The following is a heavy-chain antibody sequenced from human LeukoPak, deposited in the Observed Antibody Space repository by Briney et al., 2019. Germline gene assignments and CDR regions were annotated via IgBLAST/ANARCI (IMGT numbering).Heavy chain of an antibody. V-gene: IGHV4-34*01. J-gene: IGHJ4*02. CDR1: GGSFSGYY. CDR2: INHSGST. D-gene: IGHD3-10*01. Sequence: SETLSLTCAVSGGSFSGYYWSWIRQPPGKGLWWIGEINHSGSTNYNPSLKSRVTISVDTSKNQFSLKLSSVTAADTAVYYCARGTRYYYGSGSYYKHWGQGTLVTVSS. CDR3: ARGTRYYYGSGSYYKH.